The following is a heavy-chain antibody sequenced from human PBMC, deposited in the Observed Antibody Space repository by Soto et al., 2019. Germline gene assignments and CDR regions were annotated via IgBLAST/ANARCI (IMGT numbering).Heavy chain of an antibody. CDR1: GYTFTSYG. CDR2: MNPNSGNT. CDR3: ARVIGFGELLSGYYYYYGMDV. Sequence: ASVKVSCKASGYTFTSYGINWVRQATGQGLEWMGWMNPNSGNTGYAQKFQGRVTMTRNTSISTAYMELSSLRSEDTAVYYCARVIGFGELLSGYYYYYGMDVWGQGTTVTVS. V-gene: IGHV1-8*01. J-gene: IGHJ6*02. D-gene: IGHD3-10*01.